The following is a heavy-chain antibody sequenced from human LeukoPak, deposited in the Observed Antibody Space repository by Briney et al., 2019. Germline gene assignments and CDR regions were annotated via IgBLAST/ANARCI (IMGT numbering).Heavy chain of an antibody. Sequence: GGSLRLSCAASGFTFSSYAMRWVRQAPGKGLEWVSAISGSGGSTYYADSVKGRFTISRDNSKNTLYLQMNSLRAEDTAVYYCAKDFPAELERPGGYYDCGIDVWGQGTTVTVSS. J-gene: IGHJ6*02. V-gene: IGHV3-23*01. CDR2: ISGSGGST. CDR1: GFTFSSYA. D-gene: IGHD1-1*01. CDR3: AKDFPAELERPGGYYDCGIDV.